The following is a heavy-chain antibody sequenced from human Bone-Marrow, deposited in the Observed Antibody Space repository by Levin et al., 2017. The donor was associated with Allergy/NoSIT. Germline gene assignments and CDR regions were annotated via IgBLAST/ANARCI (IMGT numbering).Heavy chain of an antibody. J-gene: IGHJ6*02. Sequence: GESLKISCAASGFSINGYEMMWVRQAPGKGLEWVSYISSSGITIYYADSVKGRFTNSRDNAKNSLYLQMNSLRVEDTAVYYCARDRVMVRGIFEYYYGMDVWGQGTTVTVSS. CDR2: ISSSGITI. V-gene: IGHV3-48*03. D-gene: IGHD3-10*01. CDR3: ARDRVMVRGIFEYYYGMDV. CDR1: GFSINGYE.